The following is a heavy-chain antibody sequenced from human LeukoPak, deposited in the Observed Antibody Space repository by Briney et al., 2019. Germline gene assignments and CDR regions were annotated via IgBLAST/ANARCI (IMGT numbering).Heavy chain of an antibody. J-gene: IGHJ3*02. V-gene: IGHV4-59*01. D-gene: IGHD3-22*01. CDR2: IYYSGST. CDR1: GGSISSYY. Sequence: SETLSLTCTVSGGSISSYYWSWIRQPPGKGLEWIGYIYYSGSTNYNPSLKSRVTISVDTSKNQFSLKLSSVTAADTAVYYCARGYYYDSSGQLGAFDIWGQGTMVTVSS. CDR3: ARGYYYDSSGQLGAFDI.